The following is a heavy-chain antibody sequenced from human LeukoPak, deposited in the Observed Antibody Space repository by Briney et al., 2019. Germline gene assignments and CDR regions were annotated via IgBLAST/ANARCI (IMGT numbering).Heavy chain of an antibody. D-gene: IGHD6-13*01. CDR2: INHSGST. J-gene: IGHJ5*02. CDR3: ARRRYRVAAVGWFDP. CDR1: GGSFSGYY. Sequence: PSETLSLTCAVYGGSFSGYYWSWIRQPPGKGLEWIGDINHSGSTNYNPSLKSRVTISVDTSKNQFSLKLSSVTAADTAVYYCARRRYRVAAVGWFDPWGQGTLVTVSS. V-gene: IGHV4-34*01.